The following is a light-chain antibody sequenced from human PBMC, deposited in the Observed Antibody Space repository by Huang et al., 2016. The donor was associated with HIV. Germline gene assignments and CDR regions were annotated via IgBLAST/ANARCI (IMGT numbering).Light chain of an antibody. CDR2: GAS. V-gene: IGKV3-15*01. Sequence: DIVMTQSPATLSVSLGESVTLSCRASQNVNRNVAWYQHKPGQVPRLVIPGASTRATGVSDRFRGSGSVTEFTLTISSLQAEDFALYYCQQYNNWPPWTFGQGTKLEIK. J-gene: IGKJ1*01. CDR3: QQYNNWPPWT. CDR1: QNVNRN.